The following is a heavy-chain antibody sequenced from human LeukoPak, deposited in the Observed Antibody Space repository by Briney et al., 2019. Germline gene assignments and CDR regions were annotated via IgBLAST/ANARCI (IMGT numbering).Heavy chain of an antibody. D-gene: IGHD3-22*01. V-gene: IGHV3-23*01. CDR2: ISGSGGST. CDR3: AKYDSSGYFNDY. J-gene: IGHJ4*02. CDR1: GFTFSYNA. Sequence: PGGSLRFSCAASGFTFSYNAMSWVRQAQGQGLGWVSAISGSGGSTSYEDAVKGRFTISRDNSKHTLYLQMNSLRAEDTAVYYCAKYDSSGYFNDYWGQGTLVTVSS.